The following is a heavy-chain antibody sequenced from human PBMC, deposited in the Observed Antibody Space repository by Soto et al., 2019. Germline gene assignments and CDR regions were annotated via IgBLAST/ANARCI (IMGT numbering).Heavy chain of an antibody. D-gene: IGHD4-17*01. Sequence: QLQLQESGPGLVKPSETLSLTCTVSGGSISSSSYYWGWIRQPPGKGLEWIGSIYYSGSTYYNPSLKSRVTISVDTSKNQFSLKLSSVTAADTAVYYCARRMTTGHLDYWGQGTLVTVSS. V-gene: IGHV4-39*01. CDR1: GGSISSSSYY. CDR2: IYYSGST. CDR3: ARRMTTGHLDY. J-gene: IGHJ4*02.